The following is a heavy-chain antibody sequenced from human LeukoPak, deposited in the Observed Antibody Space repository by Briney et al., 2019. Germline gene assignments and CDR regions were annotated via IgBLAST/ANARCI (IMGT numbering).Heavy chain of an antibody. Sequence: PSETLSLTCSVSGDSISSGGYYWSWIRQHPGKGLEWIGYISYSGSTYSNPSLKSRLTISLDTSKNHFSLKLSSVTAADTAVYYCARVRGDSSGDYWGQGTLVSVSS. CDR2: ISYSGST. J-gene: IGHJ4*02. CDR1: GDSISSGGYY. CDR3: ARVRGDSSGDY. V-gene: IGHV4-31*03. D-gene: IGHD3-22*01.